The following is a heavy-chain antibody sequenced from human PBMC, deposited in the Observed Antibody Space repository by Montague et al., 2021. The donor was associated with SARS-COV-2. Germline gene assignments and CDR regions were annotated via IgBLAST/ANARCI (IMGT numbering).Heavy chain of an antibody. CDR1: GGSISSSSYY. D-gene: IGHD3-22*01. CDR3: ARHPGITMIVVVIPSAFDI. Sequence: SETLSLTCTVSGGSISSSSYYWGWIRQPPGKGLEWIGSIYYSGSTYYSPSLKSRVTISVDTSKNQRSLKLSSVPAADTAVYYCARHPGITMIVVVIPSAFDIWGQGTMVTVSS. V-gene: IGHV4-39*01. J-gene: IGHJ3*02. CDR2: IYYSGST.